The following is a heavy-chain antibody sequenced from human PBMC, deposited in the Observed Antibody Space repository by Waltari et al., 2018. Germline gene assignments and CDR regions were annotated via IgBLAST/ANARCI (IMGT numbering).Heavy chain of an antibody. V-gene: IGHV4-34*01. CDR3: ARREQWLGDYFDY. D-gene: IGHD6-19*01. CDR1: GGSFSGYY. J-gene: IGHJ4*02. Sequence: QVQLQQWGAGLLKPSATLSLTCAVYGGSFSGYYWSWIRQPPGKGLEWIGEINHSGSTNYNPSLKSRVTISVDTSKNQFSLKLSSVTAADTAVYYCARREQWLGDYFDYWGQGTLVTVSS. CDR2: INHSGST.